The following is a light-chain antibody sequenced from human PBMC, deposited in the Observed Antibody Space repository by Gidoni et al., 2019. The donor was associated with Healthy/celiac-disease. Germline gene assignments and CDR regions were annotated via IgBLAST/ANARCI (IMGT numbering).Light chain of an antibody. Sequence: QSALTQPRSVSGSPGQSVTISCTGTSSDVGGYNYVPWYQQHPGKAPKLMIYDVSKRPSGVPDRFSGSKSGNTASLTISGLQAEDEADYYCCSYAGSYTLVFGGGPKLTVL. CDR3: CSYAGSYTLV. V-gene: IGLV2-11*01. J-gene: IGLJ2*01. CDR2: DVS. CDR1: SSDVGGYNY.